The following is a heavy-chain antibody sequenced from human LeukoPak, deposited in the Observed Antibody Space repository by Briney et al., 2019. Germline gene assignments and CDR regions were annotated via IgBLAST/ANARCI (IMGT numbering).Heavy chain of an antibody. Sequence: GGSLRLSCAASGFTFSSYAMSWVRQAPGKGLEWVSAISGSGGSTYYADSVKGRFTISRDNSKNTLYLQMNSLRAEDTAVYYCAKDSAGYSSSWYEDYWGQGTLVTVSS. CDR1: GFTFSSYA. CDR3: AKDSAGYSSSWYEDY. D-gene: IGHD6-13*01. J-gene: IGHJ4*02. CDR2: ISGSGGST. V-gene: IGHV3-23*01.